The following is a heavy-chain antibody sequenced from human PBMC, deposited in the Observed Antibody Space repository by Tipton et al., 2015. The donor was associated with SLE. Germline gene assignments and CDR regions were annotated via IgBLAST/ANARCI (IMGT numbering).Heavy chain of an antibody. CDR2: IHYSGTT. Sequence: TLSLTCTVSGGSISNSDYFWGWVRQSPEKGLEWIGIIHYSGTTYYNPSLKSRVTMSIDTSKTQFSLRLTSVTSADTAVYYCAREYSGSPLGYWGQGTLVTVSS. D-gene: IGHD1-26*01. V-gene: IGHV4-39*07. J-gene: IGHJ4*02. CDR3: AREYSGSPLGY. CDR1: GGSISNSDYF.